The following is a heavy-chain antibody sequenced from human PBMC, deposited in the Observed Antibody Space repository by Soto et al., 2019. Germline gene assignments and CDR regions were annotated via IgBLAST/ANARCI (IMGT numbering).Heavy chain of an antibody. J-gene: IGHJ3*02. D-gene: IGHD3-22*01. V-gene: IGHV3-66*01. CDR2: IYSANHT. CDR3: ARDDRITIIDRAFDI. CDR1: GFTVSNNY. Sequence: GGSLRLSCAASGFTVSNNYMGWVRQAPGKGLEWVSVIYSANHTYYADSVKDRFTISRDNSKNTLYLQMNSLRAEDTAVYYCARDDRITIIDRAFDIWGQGTMVTVSS.